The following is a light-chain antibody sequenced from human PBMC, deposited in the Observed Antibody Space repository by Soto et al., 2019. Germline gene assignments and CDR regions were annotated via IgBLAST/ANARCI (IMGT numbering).Light chain of an antibody. CDR3: QQTYNTPQT. J-gene: IGKJ4*01. V-gene: IGKV1-39*01. Sequence: IQMTQSPSTLSASVGDRVTLTCRASQNINNYLHWYQLKPGKAPKLLIYGASGLQSGVPSRFSGSGSGTHFTLTISSLQPEDFATYFCQQTYNTPQTFGGGTKVDIK. CDR1: QNINNY. CDR2: GAS.